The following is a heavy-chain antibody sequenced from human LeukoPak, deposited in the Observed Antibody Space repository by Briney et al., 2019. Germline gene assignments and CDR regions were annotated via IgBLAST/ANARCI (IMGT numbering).Heavy chain of an antibody. D-gene: IGHD2-2*01. V-gene: IGHV3-33*06. CDR2: TWYDGRNK. J-gene: IGHJ6*02. Sequence: PGGSLRLSCAASGITFNAIHWVRQAPGKGLEWVALTWYDGRNKYYADSVKGRFTISIDNSKNMVYLQMNSLRAEDAAVYYCAKLGCSSTSCLYGMDVWGQGTTVTVSS. CDR1: GITFNA. CDR3: AKLGCSSTSCLYGMDV.